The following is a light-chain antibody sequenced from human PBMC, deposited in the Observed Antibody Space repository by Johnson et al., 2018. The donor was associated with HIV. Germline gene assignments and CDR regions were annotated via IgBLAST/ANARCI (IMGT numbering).Light chain of an antibody. J-gene: IGLJ1*01. CDR3: GTWDSSLSAGNV. V-gene: IGLV1-51*01. CDR1: SSNIGNNY. Sequence: QSALTQPPSVSAAPGQKVTISCSGSSSNIGNNYVSWYQQLPGTAPKLLIYDNNKRPSGIPDRFSGSTSGTSATLGITGLQTGAEADYYCGTWDSSLSAGNVFGTGTKVTVL. CDR2: DNN.